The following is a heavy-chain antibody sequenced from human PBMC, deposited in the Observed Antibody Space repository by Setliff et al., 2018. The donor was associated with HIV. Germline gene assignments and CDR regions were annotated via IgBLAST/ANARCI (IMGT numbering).Heavy chain of an antibody. D-gene: IGHD3-3*01. V-gene: IGHV4-4*02. Sequence: SETLSLTCAVSGGSISSSNWWSWVRQPPGKGLEWIGEIYYSGSSNYNPSLKSRVTISIDTSKHQFSLKLTSVTAADTALYYCARDVMEYFGNYFDYWGQGALVTVSS. J-gene: IGHJ4*02. CDR2: IYYSGSS. CDR3: ARDVMEYFGNYFDY. CDR1: GGSISSSNW.